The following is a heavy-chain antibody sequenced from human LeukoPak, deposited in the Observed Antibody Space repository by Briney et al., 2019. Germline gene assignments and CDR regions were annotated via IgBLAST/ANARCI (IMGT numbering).Heavy chain of an antibody. Sequence: QTGGSLRLSCAASGFTFSSYAMHRVRQAPGKGLEWVAVISYDGSNKYYADSVKGRFTISRDNSKNTLYLQMNSLRAEDTAVYYCAKGYRYNWNYYDYWGQGTLVTVSS. D-gene: IGHD1-20*01. CDR3: AKGYRYNWNYYDY. J-gene: IGHJ4*02. V-gene: IGHV3-30-3*01. CDR1: GFTFSSYA. CDR2: ISYDGSNK.